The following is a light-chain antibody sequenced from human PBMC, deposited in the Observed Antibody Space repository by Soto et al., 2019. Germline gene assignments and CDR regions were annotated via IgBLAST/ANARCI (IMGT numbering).Light chain of an antibody. CDR1: QSVTNS. V-gene: IGKV3-11*01. Sequence: DIVLTQSPATLSLSPGERATLSCRASQSVTNSLAWYQQKPGQAPRLLVYDASTRATGIPARFSGSGSGTDFTLTISNLESEDFAVYYCQQHISWPLTFGGGTKVDIK. J-gene: IGKJ4*01. CDR2: DAS. CDR3: QQHISWPLT.